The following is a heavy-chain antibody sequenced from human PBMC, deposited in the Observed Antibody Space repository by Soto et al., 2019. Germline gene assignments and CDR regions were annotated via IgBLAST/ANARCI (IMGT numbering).Heavy chain of an antibody. CDR2: ISWNSGSI. CDR1: GFTFDDYA. J-gene: IGHJ3*02. V-gene: IGHV3-9*01. D-gene: IGHD3-10*01. CDR3: AKDKYGSGSDGAFDI. Sequence: VQLVESGGGLVQPGRSLRLSCAASGFTFDDYAMHWVRQAPGKGLEWVSGISWNSGSIGYADSVKGRFTISRDNAKNSLYLQMNSLRAEDTALYYCAKDKYGSGSDGAFDIWGQGTMVTVSS.